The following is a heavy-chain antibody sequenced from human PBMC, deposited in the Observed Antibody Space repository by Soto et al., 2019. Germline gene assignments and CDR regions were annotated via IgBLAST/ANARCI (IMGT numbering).Heavy chain of an antibody. CDR1: GGTFSSYT. CDR3: ARGSPLGYCSSTSCYAEATNWFDP. J-gene: IGHJ5*02. CDR2: IIPILGIA. Sequence: SVKVSCKAPGGTFSSYTISWVRQAPGQGLEWMGRIIPILGIANYAQKFQGRVTITADKSTSTAYMELSSLRSEDTAVYYCARGSPLGYCSSTSCYAEATNWFDPWGQGTLVTVSS. D-gene: IGHD2-2*01. V-gene: IGHV1-69*02.